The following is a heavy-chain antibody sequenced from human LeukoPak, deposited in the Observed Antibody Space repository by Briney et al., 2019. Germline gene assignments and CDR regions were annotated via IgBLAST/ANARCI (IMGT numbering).Heavy chain of an antibody. CDR1: GGSISSGYKY. V-gene: IGHV4-30-4*01. CDR3: ARDWQLVD. CDR2: VHYSGTT. Sequence: SETLSLTCTVSGGSISSGYKYWSWIRQPLGKGLEWVGNVHYSGTTSYNSSLTSRLSMSVDRSKNQFSLRLSSVTAADTAVYYCARDWQLVDWGQGTLVTVSS. J-gene: IGHJ4*02. D-gene: IGHD1-1*01.